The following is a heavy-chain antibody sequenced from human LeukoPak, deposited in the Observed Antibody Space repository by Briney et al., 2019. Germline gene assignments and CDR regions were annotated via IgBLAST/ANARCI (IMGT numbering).Heavy chain of an antibody. D-gene: IGHD1-26*01. J-gene: IGHJ6*03. CDR3: ARDPNWSGSYYYYYYMDV. CDR2: ISSSSSYI. V-gene: IGHV3-21*01. CDR1: GFTFSSYS. Sequence: GGSLRLSCAASGFTFSSYSMNWVRQAPGKGLEWVSSISSSSSYIYYADSVKGRFTISRDNSKNTLYLQMNSLRAEDTAVYYCARDPNWSGSYYYYYYMDVWGKGTTVTVSS.